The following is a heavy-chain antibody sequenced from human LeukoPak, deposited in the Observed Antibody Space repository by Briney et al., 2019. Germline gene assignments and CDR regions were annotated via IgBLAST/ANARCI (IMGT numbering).Heavy chain of an antibody. CDR1: GFTFSSYE. CDR3: ARFGTTMTRNY. Sequence: GGSLRLSCAASGFTFSSYEMNWVRQAPGKGLEWVSYISSSGSTIYYADSVKGRFTISRDNAKNSLYLQMNSLRAEDTAVYYCARFGTTMTRNYWGQGTLVTVSS. CDR2: ISSSGSTI. J-gene: IGHJ4*02. V-gene: IGHV3-48*03. D-gene: IGHD4-17*01.